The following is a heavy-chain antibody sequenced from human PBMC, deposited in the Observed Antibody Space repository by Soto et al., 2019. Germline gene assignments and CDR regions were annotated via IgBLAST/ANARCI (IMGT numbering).Heavy chain of an antibody. D-gene: IGHD5-18*01. V-gene: IGHV1-69*13. CDR2: IIPIFGTT. Sequence: ASVKVSCKASGGAFNTYTFSWVRQAPGQGLEWMGSIIPIFGTTHYAQSFQGRLSITADQSSTTTYMELRSLTSHDTALYYCARIPRYSFPTSDPLDNWGQGTLVTVSS. CDR3: ARIPRYSFPTSDPLDN. J-gene: IGHJ1*01. CDR1: GGAFNTYT.